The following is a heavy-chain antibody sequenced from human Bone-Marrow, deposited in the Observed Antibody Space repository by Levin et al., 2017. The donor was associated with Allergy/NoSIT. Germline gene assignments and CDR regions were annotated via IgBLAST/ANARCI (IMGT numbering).Heavy chain of an antibody. CDR2: ISGSGGST. CDR1: GFTFSSYA. J-gene: IGHJ4*02. Sequence: GESLKISCAASGFTFSSYAMSWVRQAPGKGLEWVSAISGSGGSTYYADSVKGRFTISRDNSKNTLYLQMNSLRAEDTAVYYCAKEGSEGVWGSYRSFDYWGQGTLVTVSS. D-gene: IGHD3-16*02. V-gene: IGHV3-23*01. CDR3: AKEGSEGVWGSYRSFDY.